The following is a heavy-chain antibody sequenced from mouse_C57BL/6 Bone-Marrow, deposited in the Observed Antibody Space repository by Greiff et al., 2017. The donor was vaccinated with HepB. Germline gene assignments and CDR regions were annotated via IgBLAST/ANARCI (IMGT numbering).Heavy chain of an antibody. D-gene: IGHD1-1*01. J-gene: IGHJ4*01. CDR3: ARGLDYYGSSYPLYAIDY. Sequence: QVQLQQPGAELVRPGSSVKLSCKASGYTFTSYWMHWVKQRPIQGLEWIGNIDPSDSETHYNQKFKDKATLTVDKSSSTAYMQLSSLTSEDSAVYYCARGLDYYGSSYPLYAIDYWGQGTSVTVSS. CDR1: GYTFTSYW. CDR2: IDPSDSET. V-gene: IGHV1-52*01.